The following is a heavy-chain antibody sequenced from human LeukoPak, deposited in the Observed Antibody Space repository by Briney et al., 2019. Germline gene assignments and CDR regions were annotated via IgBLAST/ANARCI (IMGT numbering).Heavy chain of an antibody. CDR3: ARWRYTNYFFDY. J-gene: IGHJ4*02. CDR2: INPNSGDT. V-gene: IGHV1-2*02. D-gene: IGHD4-11*01. Sequence: ASVKVSCKASGYSFTGYYMHWVRQAPGQGLEWMGWINPNSGDTKYAQKFQGRVTMTRDTSISTAYMELNRLTSDDTAVYYCARWRYTNYFFDYWGQGAPVTVSS. CDR1: GYSFTGYY.